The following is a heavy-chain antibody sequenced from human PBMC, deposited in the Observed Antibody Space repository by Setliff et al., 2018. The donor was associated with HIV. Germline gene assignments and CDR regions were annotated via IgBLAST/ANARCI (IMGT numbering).Heavy chain of an antibody. D-gene: IGHD6-13*01. J-gene: IGHJ4*02. V-gene: IGHV4-30-2*01. Sequence: KTSETLSLTCAVSGDSINSGGYSWSWIRQPPGKGLEWIGYIYHSGSTYYNPSLKSRVTISVETSKNQFSLKLSSVTAADTAVYYCAREIRGSRAVDQWGQGTLVTVSS. CDR2: IYHSGST. CDR1: GDSINSGGYS. CDR3: AREIRGSRAVDQ.